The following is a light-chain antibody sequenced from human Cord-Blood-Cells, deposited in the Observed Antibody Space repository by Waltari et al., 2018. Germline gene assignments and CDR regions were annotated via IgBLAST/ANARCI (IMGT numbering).Light chain of an antibody. CDR1: QSISSY. J-gene: IGKJ2*01. Sequence: DIQMTQSPSSLSASVGDRVTITCRASQSISSYLNWYQQKPGKAPKLLIYATSSLQSGVPSRFSGSGSGTDFTLKISRVEAEDVGVYYCMQSIQLPHTFGQGTKLEIK. CDR3: MQSIQLPHT. V-gene: IGKV1-39*01. CDR2: ATS.